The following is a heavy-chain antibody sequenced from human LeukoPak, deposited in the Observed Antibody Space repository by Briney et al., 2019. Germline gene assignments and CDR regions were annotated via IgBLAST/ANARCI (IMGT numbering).Heavy chain of an antibody. Sequence: KTGGSLRLSCAASGFTFSTAFMNWVRQAPGKGLEWVARITSKSYEGTTDYAAPVKGRFTISRDDSKNTLYLQMNSLEIEDTAVYYCSTAFYGAPLAWGQGTLVTVSS. J-gene: IGHJ5*02. D-gene: IGHD4-17*01. V-gene: IGHV3-15*01. CDR3: STAFYGAPLA. CDR1: GFTFSTAF. CDR2: ITSKSYEGTT.